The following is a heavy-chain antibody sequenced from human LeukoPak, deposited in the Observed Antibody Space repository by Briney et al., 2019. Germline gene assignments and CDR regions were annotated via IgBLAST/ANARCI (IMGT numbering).Heavy chain of an antibody. Sequence: KPSETLSLTCTVSGGSISSYYWNWIRQSPGKGLEWIGYVYFTGITNYNPSLKSRVTISVDTSENQFSLKVSSVTAADTAVYYCARGRVYFDYWGQGTLVTVSS. V-gene: IGHV4-59*08. CDR3: ARGRVYFDY. CDR2: VYFTGIT. CDR1: GGSISSYY. J-gene: IGHJ4*02.